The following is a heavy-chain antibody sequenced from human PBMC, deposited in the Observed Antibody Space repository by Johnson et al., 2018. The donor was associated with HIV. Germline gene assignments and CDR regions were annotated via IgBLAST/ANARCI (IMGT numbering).Heavy chain of an antibody. Sequence: VQLVESGGGLVKPGGSLRLSCAASGFNFSDYYMSWIRQAPGKGLEWISYISNRGGTIYYVDSVKGRFTISRDNAKNSLSLQMNSLRAEDTAVYYCARTQRVTMIVVSLGAFDIWGQGTMVTVSS. J-gene: IGHJ3*02. D-gene: IGHD3-22*01. CDR1: GFNFSDYY. CDR2: ISNRGGTI. CDR3: ARTQRVTMIVVSLGAFDI. V-gene: IGHV3-11*04.